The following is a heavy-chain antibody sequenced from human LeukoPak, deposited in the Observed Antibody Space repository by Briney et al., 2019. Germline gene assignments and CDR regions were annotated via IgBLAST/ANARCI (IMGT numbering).Heavy chain of an antibody. CDR2: IKSKTDGGTT. Sequence: PGGSLRLSCAASGFTFSNAWMSWVRQAPGKGLEWAGRIKSKTDGGTTDYAAPVKGRFTISRDDSKNTLYLQMNSLKTEDTAVYYCTTDYMIVVVSLDYWGQGTLVTVSS. CDR3: TTDYMIVVVSLDY. CDR1: GFTFSNAW. J-gene: IGHJ4*02. V-gene: IGHV3-15*01. D-gene: IGHD3-22*01.